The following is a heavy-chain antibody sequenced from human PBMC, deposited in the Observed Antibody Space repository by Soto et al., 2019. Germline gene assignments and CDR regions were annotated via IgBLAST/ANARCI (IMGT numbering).Heavy chain of an antibody. Sequence: PGGSLRLSCAASGFTFSYYYMSWIRQAPGKGLEWVSYISSSSYTNYADSVKGRFTISRDNAKNSLYLQMNSLRAEDTAVYYCARGSVGSGYYYYYYYGMDVWGQGTTVTVSS. D-gene: IGHD3-3*01. V-gene: IGHV3-11*06. CDR1: GFTFSYYY. J-gene: IGHJ6*02. CDR2: ISSSSYT. CDR3: ARGSVGSGYYYYYYYGMDV.